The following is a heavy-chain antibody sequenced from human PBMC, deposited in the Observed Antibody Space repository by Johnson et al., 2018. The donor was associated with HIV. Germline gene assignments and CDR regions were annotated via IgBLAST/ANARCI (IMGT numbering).Heavy chain of an antibody. D-gene: IGHD3-9*01. V-gene: IGHV3-23*04. CDR2: ISGSGGST. CDR3: AKDRPPGLTGYYDAFDI. J-gene: IGHJ3*02. CDR1: GFTFSSYA. Sequence: VQLVESGGGVVQPGGSLRLSCAASGFTFSSYAMSWVRQAPGKGLEWVSAISGSGGSTYYADSVKGRFTISRDNSTNTLYLQMNSLRAEDTAVYYCAKDRPPGLTGYYDAFDIWGQGTMVTVSS.